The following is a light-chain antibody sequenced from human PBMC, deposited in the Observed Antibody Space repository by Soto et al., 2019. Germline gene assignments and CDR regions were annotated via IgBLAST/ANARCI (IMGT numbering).Light chain of an antibody. Sequence: NFMLTQPHSVSESPGKTVIISCTRSSGSIASNYVQWYQQRPGSAPTIVIYEDNQRPSGVPERFSGSVDSSSNSASLPIAGLKTEDEADYYCHSYESNNVVFGGGTKLTVL. J-gene: IGLJ3*02. CDR2: EDN. CDR3: HSYESNNVV. CDR1: SGSIASNY. V-gene: IGLV6-57*03.